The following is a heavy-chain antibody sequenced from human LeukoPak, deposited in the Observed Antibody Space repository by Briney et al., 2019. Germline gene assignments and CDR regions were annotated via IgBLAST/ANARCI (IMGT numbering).Heavy chain of an antibody. D-gene: IGHD3-22*01. Sequence: ASVKVSCKASGYTFTGCYMHWVRQAPGQGLEWMGWINPNSGGTNYAQKFQGRVTMTRDTSISTAYMELSRLRSDDTAVYYCARAYYDSSGYYLYWGQGTLVTVSS. CDR1: GYTFTGCY. CDR3: ARAYYDSSGYYLY. J-gene: IGHJ4*02. CDR2: INPNSGGT. V-gene: IGHV1-2*02.